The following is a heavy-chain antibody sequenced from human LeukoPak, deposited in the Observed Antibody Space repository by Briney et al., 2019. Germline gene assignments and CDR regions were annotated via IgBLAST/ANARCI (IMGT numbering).Heavy chain of an antibody. CDR3: AHIRNNGHESDY. V-gene: IGHV2-5*02. CDR2: IYWDDDK. J-gene: IGHJ4*02. Sequence: SGPTLVNPTQTLTLTCTFSGFSLSTSAVGVGWIRQPPGKALEWLALIYWDDDKRYSPSLKSRLTITKDTSKNQVVLTMTNMDPVDAATYYCAHIRNNGHESDYWGQGTLVTVSS. D-gene: IGHD1/OR15-1a*01. CDR1: GFSLSTSAVG.